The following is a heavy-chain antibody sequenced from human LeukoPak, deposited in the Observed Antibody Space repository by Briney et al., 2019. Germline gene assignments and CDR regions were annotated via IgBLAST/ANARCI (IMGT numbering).Heavy chain of an antibody. CDR2: INTNTGNP. D-gene: IGHD3-22*01. J-gene: IGHJ3*02. Sequence: ASVKVSCKASGYTFPSYAMNWVRQAPGQGLEWMGWINTNTGNPTYAQGFTGRFVFSLDTSVSTAYLQISSLKAEDTAVYYCARGLKDYYDSSGYLLGAFDTWGQGTMVTVSS. CDR3: ARGLKDYYDSSGYLLGAFDT. CDR1: GYTFPSYA. V-gene: IGHV7-4-1*02.